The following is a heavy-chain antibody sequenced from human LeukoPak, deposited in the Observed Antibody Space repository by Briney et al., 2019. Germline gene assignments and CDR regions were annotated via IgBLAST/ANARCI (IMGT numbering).Heavy chain of an antibody. CDR2: INHSGST. V-gene: IGHV4-34*01. J-gene: IGHJ4*02. Sequence: SETLSLTCAVYGGSFSGCYWSWIRQPPGKGLEWIGEINHSGSTNYNPSLKSRVTISVDTSKNQFSLKLSSVTAADTAVYYCASPRYCSSTSCRGGDYWGQGTLVTVSS. CDR1: GGSFSGCY. D-gene: IGHD2-2*01. CDR3: ASPRYCSSTSCRGGDY.